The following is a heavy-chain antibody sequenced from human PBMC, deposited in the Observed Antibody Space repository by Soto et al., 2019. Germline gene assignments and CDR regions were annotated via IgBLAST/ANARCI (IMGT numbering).Heavy chain of an antibody. J-gene: IGHJ4*02. CDR3: ATGQLVNRLYYFDY. Sequence: PSETLSLTCTVSGGSISSSSYYWGWIRQPPGKGLEWIGSIYYSGSTYYNPSLKSRVTISVDTSKNQFSLKLSSVTAADTAVYYCATGQLVNRLYYFDYWGQGTLVTVSS. V-gene: IGHV4-39*07. CDR2: IYYSGST. D-gene: IGHD2-15*01. CDR1: GGSISSSSYY.